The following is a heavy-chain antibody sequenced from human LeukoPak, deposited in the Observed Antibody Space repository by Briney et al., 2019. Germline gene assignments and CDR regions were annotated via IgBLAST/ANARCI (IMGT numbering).Heavy chain of an antibody. CDR1: GGSISSYY. CDR3: ARVVVAAINWFDP. V-gene: IGHV4-4*09. J-gene: IGHJ5*02. D-gene: IGHD2-15*01. CDR2: ICTSGST. Sequence: SETLSLTCTVSGGSISSYYWSWIRQPPGKGLEWIGYICTSGSTNYNPSLKSRVTVSVDTSKNQFSLKLSSVTAADTAVYYCARVVVAAINWFDPWGQGTLVTVSS.